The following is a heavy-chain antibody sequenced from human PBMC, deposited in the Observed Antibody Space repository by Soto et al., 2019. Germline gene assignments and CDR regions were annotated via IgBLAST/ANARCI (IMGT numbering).Heavy chain of an antibody. CDR1: GFTFSSYA. D-gene: IGHD2-21*02. CDR3: AKYRGDYHYYYYMDV. CDR2: ISGSGGST. Sequence: GGSLRLSCAASGFTFSSYAMSWVRQAPGKGLEWVSAISGSGGSTYYADSVKGRFTISRDNSKNTLYLQMNSLRAEDTAVYYCAKYRGDYHYYYYMDVWGKGTTVTVSS. V-gene: IGHV3-23*01. J-gene: IGHJ6*03.